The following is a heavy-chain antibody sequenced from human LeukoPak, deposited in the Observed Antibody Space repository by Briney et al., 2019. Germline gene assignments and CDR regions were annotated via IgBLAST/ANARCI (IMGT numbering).Heavy chain of an antibody. Sequence: SETLSLTCTVSGDSISIYYWSWIRQPPGKGLEWIGYIYNSGSTNYNPSLKSRVTISVDTSKNQFSLKLSSVTAADTAVYYCARTLFVALMVRGVIIFDYWGQGTLVTVSS. CDR1: GDSISIYY. CDR2: IYNSGST. CDR3: ARTLFVALMVRGVIIFDY. V-gene: IGHV4-59*08. D-gene: IGHD3-10*01. J-gene: IGHJ4*02.